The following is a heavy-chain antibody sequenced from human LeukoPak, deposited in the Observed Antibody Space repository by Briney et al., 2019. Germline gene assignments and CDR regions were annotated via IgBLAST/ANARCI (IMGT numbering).Heavy chain of an antibody. D-gene: IGHD2-2*01. Sequence: GGSLRLSCAASGFTFSTYAMHWVRQAPGKGLEWVAVTSSDGTVKDYPDSVKGRFTISRDNSKNTLYLQVNSLRPEDAGVSYCARDPVPAAARHFDYWGQGTLVTVSS. V-gene: IGHV3-30-3*01. CDR3: ARDPVPAAARHFDY. CDR1: GFTFSTYA. CDR2: TSSDGTVK. J-gene: IGHJ4*01.